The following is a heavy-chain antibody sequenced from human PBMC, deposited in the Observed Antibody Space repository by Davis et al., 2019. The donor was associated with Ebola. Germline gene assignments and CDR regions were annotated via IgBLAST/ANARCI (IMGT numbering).Heavy chain of an antibody. Sequence: GESLKISCAASGFTFSSYEMNWVRQAPGQGLEWVSYISSSGSTIYYADSVKGRFTISRDNAKNSLYLQMNSLRAEDTAVYYCARDRYDFWSGYYYYYYGMGVWGQGTTVTVSS. J-gene: IGHJ6*02. V-gene: IGHV3-48*03. CDR2: ISSSGSTI. CDR3: ARDRYDFWSGYYYYYYGMGV. CDR1: GFTFSSYE. D-gene: IGHD3-3*01.